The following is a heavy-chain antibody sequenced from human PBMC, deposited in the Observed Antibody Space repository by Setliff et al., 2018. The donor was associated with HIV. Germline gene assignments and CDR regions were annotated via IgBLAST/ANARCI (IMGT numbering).Heavy chain of an antibody. V-gene: IGHV3-23*01. J-gene: IGHJ4*02. CDR1: GFTFSSYA. CDR3: AKGPTGSGSSYLDF. D-gene: IGHD3-10*01. Sequence: PGGSLRLSCAASGFTFSSYAMSWVRQTPGKGLEWVSFISSSAGSTYYSDSVKGRFTISRDNSKNSFYLQMNSLRDEDTGLYYCAKGPTGSGSSYLDFWGQGTLVTVSS. CDR2: ISSSAGST.